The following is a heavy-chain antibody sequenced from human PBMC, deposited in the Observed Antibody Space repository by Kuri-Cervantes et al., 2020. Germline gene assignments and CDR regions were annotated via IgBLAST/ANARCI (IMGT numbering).Heavy chain of an antibody. CDR3: AREKSDTAMVTYQDY. CDR2: ISNSVDNT. CDR1: GFTFSTYA. Sequence: LSLTCAASGFTFSTYAMTWVRQAPGKGLEWVSAISNSVDNTYYADSVKGRFTISRDNSKNTLYLQMNSLRAEDTAVYYCAREKSDTAMVTYQDYWGQGTLVTVSS. D-gene: IGHD5-18*01. V-gene: IGHV3-23*01. J-gene: IGHJ4*02.